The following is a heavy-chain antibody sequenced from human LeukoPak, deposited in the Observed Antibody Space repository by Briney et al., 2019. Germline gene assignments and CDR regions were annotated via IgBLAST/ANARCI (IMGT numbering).Heavy chain of an antibody. J-gene: IGHJ5*02. V-gene: IGHV3-7*01. CDR3: AREVAARRLGSWFDP. D-gene: IGHD6-6*01. CDR1: GFTFSNYW. Sequence: HPEGSLRLSCAASGFTFSNYWMSWVRQAPGRGLEWVANIKQDGSENSYVDSVKGRFTISRDNAKNSLYLQMNSLRAEDTAVYYCAREVAARRLGSWFDPWGQGTLVTVSS. CDR2: IKQDGSEN.